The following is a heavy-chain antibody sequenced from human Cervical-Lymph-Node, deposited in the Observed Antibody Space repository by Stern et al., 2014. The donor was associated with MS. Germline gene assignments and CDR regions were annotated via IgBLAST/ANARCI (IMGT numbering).Heavy chain of an antibody. CDR3: VRDVRSMYDWDYFWFDP. Sequence: VQLVESGPGLVKPSQTLSLSCAVSGDSISGSSDYWSWIWQPAGRGLEWLGRIYPSGSTSYNPSLRRRVTMSGEPVKNQFTLKLGSVAAADTAVYYCVRDVRSMYDWDYFWFDPWGQGTLVTVSS. D-gene: IGHD1-7*01. CDR1: GDSISGSSDY. J-gene: IGHJ5*02. CDR2: IYPSGST. V-gene: IGHV4-61*02.